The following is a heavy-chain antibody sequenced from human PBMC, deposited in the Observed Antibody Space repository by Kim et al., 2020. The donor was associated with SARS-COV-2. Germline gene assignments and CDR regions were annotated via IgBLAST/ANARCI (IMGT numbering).Heavy chain of an antibody. D-gene: IGHD2-2*01. CDR3: ARGGCSSTSCYQLDY. Sequence: QKFQGRVPMTRDTSTSTVYMELSSLRSEDTAVYYCARGGCSSTSCYQLDYWGQGTLVTVSS. V-gene: IGHV1-46*01. J-gene: IGHJ4*02.